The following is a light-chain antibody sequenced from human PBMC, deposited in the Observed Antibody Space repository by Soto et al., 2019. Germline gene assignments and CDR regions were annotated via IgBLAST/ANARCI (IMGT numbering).Light chain of an antibody. CDR3: MQALQSLT. V-gene: IGKV2-28*01. J-gene: IGKJ5*01. CDR1: QSLLYNNTYNY. Sequence: EIVMTQSPLTLPVTPLGRASIACRAIQSLLYNNTYNYLDWYVQKPGQSPQLLIYFGSNRAPGVPDRFSGSGSGTDFTLKINRVEAEDVGTYYCMQALQSLTFGQGTRLEI. CDR2: FGS.